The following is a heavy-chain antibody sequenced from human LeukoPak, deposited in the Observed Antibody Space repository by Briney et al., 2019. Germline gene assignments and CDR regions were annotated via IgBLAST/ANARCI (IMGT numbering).Heavy chain of an antibody. CDR1: GGSFSGYY. V-gene: IGHV4-34*01. CDR2: INHSGST. CDR3: ARGRLYYDILTGYHTNWFDP. D-gene: IGHD3-9*01. Sequence: SETLSLTCAVYGGSFSGYYWSWIRQPPGKGLEWIGEINHSGSTNYNPSLKSRVTISVDTSKNQFSLKLSSVTAADTAVYYYARGRLYYDILTGYHTNWFDPWDQGTLVTVSS. J-gene: IGHJ5*02.